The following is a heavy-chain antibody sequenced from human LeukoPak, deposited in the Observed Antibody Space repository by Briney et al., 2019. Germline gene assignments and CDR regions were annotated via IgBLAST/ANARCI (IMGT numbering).Heavy chain of an antibody. V-gene: IGHV3-9*01. CDR3: AKCFSSSWYDLPGY. Sequence: GGSLRLSCAASGFTFDDYAMHWVRQAPGKGREWVSGISWNSGSIGYADSVKGRFTISRDNAKNSLYLQMNSLRAEDTALYYCAKCFSSSWYDLPGYWGQGTLVTVSS. J-gene: IGHJ4*02. CDR1: GFTFDDYA. D-gene: IGHD6-13*01. CDR2: ISWNSGSI.